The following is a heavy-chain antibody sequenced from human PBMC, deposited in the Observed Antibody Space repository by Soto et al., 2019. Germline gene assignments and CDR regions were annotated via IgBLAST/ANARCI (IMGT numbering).Heavy chain of an antibody. CDR2: INPNSGGT. CDR3: ARILLQQKNYYYYGMDV. Sequence: ASVKVSCKASGYTFTGYYMHWLRQAPGQGLEWMGWINPNSGGTNYAQKFQGRVTMTRDTSISAAYLELSRLRSDDTAVYYCARILLQQKNYYYYGMDVRGQGCTGTVSS. D-gene: IGHD4-4*01. V-gene: IGHV1-2*02. CDR1: GYTFTGYY. J-gene: IGHJ6*02.